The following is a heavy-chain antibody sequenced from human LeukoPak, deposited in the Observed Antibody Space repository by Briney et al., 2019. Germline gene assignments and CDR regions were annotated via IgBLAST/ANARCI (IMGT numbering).Heavy chain of an antibody. D-gene: IGHD3-22*01. V-gene: IGHV1-18*01. CDR3: ARGRNYYDSSGYYYERDAFDI. CDR1: GYTFTNYG. Sequence: GASVKVSCKASGYTFTNYGISWVRQAPGQGLEWVGWISPYNGNTNCAQKLQGRVTMTRDTSTSTVYMELSSLRSEDTAVYYCARGRNYYDSSGYYYERDAFDIWGQGTMVTVSS. CDR2: ISPYNGNT. J-gene: IGHJ3*02.